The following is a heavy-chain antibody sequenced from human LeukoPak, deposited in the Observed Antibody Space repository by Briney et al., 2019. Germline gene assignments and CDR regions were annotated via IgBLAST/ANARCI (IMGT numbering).Heavy chain of an antibody. J-gene: IGHJ4*02. Sequence: PSQTLSLTCTVSGGTINSGAYYWSWIRQHPGKGLEWIGYIYYSGSTYYNPSLKSRVIISVDTSKNQFSLKLTSVTAAGTAVYYCARRGGYLPNQVYFDFWGQGTLVTVSS. CDR2: IYYSGST. V-gene: IGHV4-31*03. CDR1: GGTINSGAYY. CDR3: ARRGGYLPNQVYFDF. D-gene: IGHD1-1*01.